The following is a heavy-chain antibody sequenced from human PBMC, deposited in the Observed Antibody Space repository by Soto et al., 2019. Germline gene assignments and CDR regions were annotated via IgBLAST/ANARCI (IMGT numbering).Heavy chain of an antibody. CDR2: IIPVSGTT. V-gene: IGHV1-69*01. D-gene: IGHD4-17*01. CDR3: ARGGLTTVTLDY. CDR1: GGTITDYL. J-gene: IGHJ4*02. Sequence: VQLVQSGAEVKKPGSSLKVSCSISGGTITDYLISWLRQAPGQGLERMGGIIPVSGTTYFAQKFQDRVTITADDSTKSAYMELSSLRSEDTAVYYCARGGLTTVTLDYWGQGTLVTVSS.